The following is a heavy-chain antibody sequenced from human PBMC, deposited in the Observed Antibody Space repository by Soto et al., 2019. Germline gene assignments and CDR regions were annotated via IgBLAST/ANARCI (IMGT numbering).Heavy chain of an antibody. J-gene: IGHJ4*02. V-gene: IGHV3-21*04. Sequence: EVQVVESGGGLVKPGGSLRLSCAASGFTFSSHSMNWVRQAPGKGPEWVSTISSSSTYIYYADSVKGRFTISRDNAKNSLYLQMNSLRAEDTAVYYCAKVTGYYMDHWGQGTLVTVSS. CDR3: AKVTGYYMDH. CDR1: GFTFSSHS. D-gene: IGHD3-9*01. CDR2: ISSSSTYI.